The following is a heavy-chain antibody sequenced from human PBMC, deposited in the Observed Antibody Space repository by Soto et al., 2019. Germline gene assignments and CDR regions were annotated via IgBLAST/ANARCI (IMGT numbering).Heavy chain of an antibody. CDR3: VINEGTDGYKFAY. V-gene: IGHV1-69*01. D-gene: IGHD5-12*01. Sequence: QVQLVQSGAEVKKPGSSVKVSCKASGGTFSTYDICWVRQAPGQGHEWMGGIIPLFGTANYAQRFQGRATIIADESTRTAYMELRRLRSEDTAVYYCVINEGTDGYKFAYWGQGTLVTVSS. J-gene: IGHJ4*02. CDR1: GGTFSTYD. CDR2: IIPLFGTA.